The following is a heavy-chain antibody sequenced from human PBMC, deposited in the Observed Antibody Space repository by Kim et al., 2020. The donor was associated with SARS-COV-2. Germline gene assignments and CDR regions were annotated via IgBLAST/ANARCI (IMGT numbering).Heavy chain of an antibody. CDR1: GGSVSSGSYY. CDR3: ARDKETDQGVTGNYYYYGMDV. V-gene: IGHV4-61*01. D-gene: IGHD2-21*02. J-gene: IGHJ6*02. CDR2: IYYSGST. Sequence: SETLSLTCTVSGGSVSSGSYYWSWIRQPPGKGLEWIGYIYYSGSTNYNPSLKSRVTISVDTSKNQFSLKLSSVTAADTAVYYCARDKETDQGVTGNYYYYGMDVWGQGTTVTVSS.